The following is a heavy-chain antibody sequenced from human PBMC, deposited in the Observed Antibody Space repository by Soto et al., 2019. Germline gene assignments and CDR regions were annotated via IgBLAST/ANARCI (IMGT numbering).Heavy chain of an antibody. CDR2: IYHSGST. CDR1: GGSISSGGYS. D-gene: IGHD3-22*01. Sequence: QLQLQESGSGLVKPSQTLSLTCAVSGGSISSGGYSWSWIRQPPGKGLEWIGYIYHSGSTYYNPSLKSRVTISVARSKNQFSLKLSSVTAADTAVYYCARAQGYYDSIGYYPGPYYYVMDVWGQGTTVTVSS. V-gene: IGHV4-30-2*01. CDR3: ARAQGYYDSIGYYPGPYYYVMDV. J-gene: IGHJ6*02.